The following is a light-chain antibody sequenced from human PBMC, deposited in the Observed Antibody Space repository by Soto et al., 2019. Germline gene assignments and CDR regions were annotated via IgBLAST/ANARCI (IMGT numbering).Light chain of an antibody. CDR3: SSYSSTSTLCV. Sequence: QSVLTQPASVSGSPGQSITIFCTGTSSDIGIYNYVSWYQQHPGKAPKLLIYEVTNRPSGVSNRFSGSKSGNTASLTISGLQAEDEADYYCSSYSSTSTLCVFGTGTKVT. CDR1: SSDIGIYNY. V-gene: IGLV2-14*01. J-gene: IGLJ1*01. CDR2: EVT.